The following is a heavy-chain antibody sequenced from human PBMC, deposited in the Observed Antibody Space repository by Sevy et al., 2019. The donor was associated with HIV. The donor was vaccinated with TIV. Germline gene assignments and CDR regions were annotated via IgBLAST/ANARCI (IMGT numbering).Heavy chain of an antibody. CDR1: GFTFSKYS. J-gene: IGHJ4*02. CDR3: AREGCTKPHDY. V-gene: IGHV3-23*01. Sequence: GGSLRLSCAASGFTFSKYSMSWVRQPPGKGLEWVSPLNLGCGEINYADSVKGRFTISRNNSKSSVYLQMNNLRPEDTAVYYCAREGCTKPHDYWGQGTLVTVSS. CDR2: LNLGCGEI. D-gene: IGHD2-8*01.